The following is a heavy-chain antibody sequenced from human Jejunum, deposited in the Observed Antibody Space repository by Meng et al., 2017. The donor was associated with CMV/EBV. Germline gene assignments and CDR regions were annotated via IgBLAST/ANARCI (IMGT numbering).Heavy chain of an antibody. V-gene: IGHV3-7*04. Sequence: SLGLSCTGYGFMFKDYWMTWVRQAPGKGLEWVANIEKDGREKYYVQSVKGRFTISRDHAKNSVYLEMNNLRDEDTAVYYCMRAHPLGTWGQGTLVTVSS. D-gene: IGHD7-27*01. CDR1: GFMFKDYW. CDR3: MRAHPLGT. CDR2: IEKDGREK. J-gene: IGHJ4*02.